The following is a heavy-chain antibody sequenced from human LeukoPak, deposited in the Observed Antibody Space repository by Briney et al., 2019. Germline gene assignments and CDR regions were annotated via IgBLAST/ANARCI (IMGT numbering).Heavy chain of an antibody. CDR3: ARAYRYCSGGSCYFWNY. CDR1: GYTFTSYD. Sequence: ASVKVSCKASGYTFTSYDINWVRQATGQGLEWMGWMNPNSGNTGYAQKFQGRVTITRNTSISTAYMELSSLRSEDTAVYYCARAYRYCSGGSCYFWNYWGQGTLVTVPS. V-gene: IGHV1-8*03. D-gene: IGHD2-15*01. CDR2: MNPNSGNT. J-gene: IGHJ4*02.